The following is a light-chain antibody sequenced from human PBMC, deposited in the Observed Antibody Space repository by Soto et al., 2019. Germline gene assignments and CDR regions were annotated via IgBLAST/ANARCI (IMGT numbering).Light chain of an antibody. V-gene: IGKV3-20*01. CDR2: GAS. CDR3: LQYSSAPYT. Sequence: EIVLSLSPGTLSLSPGETATLSCRASQTIGNIFLFWYQQKPGQAPRLLIYGASSRATGIPDRFSGSGSGTDFTLTINRLEPEDFVVYYCLQYSSAPYTFGQGTNLEIK. CDR1: QTIGNIF. J-gene: IGKJ2*01.